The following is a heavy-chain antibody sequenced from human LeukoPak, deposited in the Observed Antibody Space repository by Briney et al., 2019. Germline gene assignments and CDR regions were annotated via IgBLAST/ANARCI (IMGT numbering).Heavy chain of an antibody. CDR3: ARGPRLWFGELLY. D-gene: IGHD3-10*01. CDR2: IYYSGST. CDR1: GGSISSSSYY. V-gene: IGHV4-39*07. Sequence: SETLSLTCTVSGGSISSSSYYWGWIRQPPGKGLEWIGSIYYSGSTYYNPSLKSRVTISVDTSKNQFSLKLSSVTAADTAVYYCARGPRLWFGELLYWGQGTLVTVSS. J-gene: IGHJ4*02.